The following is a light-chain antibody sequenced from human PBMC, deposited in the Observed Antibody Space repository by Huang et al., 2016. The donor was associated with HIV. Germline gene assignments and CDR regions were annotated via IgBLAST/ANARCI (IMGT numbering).Light chain of an antibody. V-gene: IGKV3-11*01. CDR2: DAY. J-gene: IGKJ4*01. Sequence: EIVLTQSPAVLSLSLGERATLSCKASQSVGSLLAWFQQKPGQAPRLLIYDAYNRATDIPARFSGSGSGTDFTLTISSLDPEDFALYYCQQRSSWPLTFGGGTKVEIK. CDR1: QSVGSL. CDR3: QQRSSWPLT.